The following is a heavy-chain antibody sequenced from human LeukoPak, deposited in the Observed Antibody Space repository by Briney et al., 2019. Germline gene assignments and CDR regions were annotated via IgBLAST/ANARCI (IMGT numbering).Heavy chain of an antibody. V-gene: IGHV4-59*01. D-gene: IGHD2-21*02. J-gene: IGHJ4*02. CDR2: IYYSGST. CDR3: ARGGGGTAYFDY. CDR1: GGSISTYY. Sequence: SETLSLTCTVSGGSISTYYWNWTRQPPGKGLEWIGNIYYSGSTKYNPSLKSRITISVDTSKNQFSLKLSSVTAADTAVYYCARGGGGTAYFDYWGQGTLVTVSS.